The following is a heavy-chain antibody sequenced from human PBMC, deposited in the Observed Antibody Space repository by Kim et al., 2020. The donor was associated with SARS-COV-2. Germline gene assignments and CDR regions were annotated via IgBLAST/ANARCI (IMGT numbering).Heavy chain of an antibody. CDR3: ARHPGSSWYINWFDP. V-gene: IGHV5-10-1*01. CDR2: IDPSDSYT. D-gene: IGHD6-13*01. Sequence: GESLKISCKGSGYSFTSYWISWVRQMPGKGLEWMGRIDPSDSYTNYSPSFQGHVTISADKSISTAYLQWSSLKASDTAMYYCARHPGSSWYINWFDPWGQGTLVTVSS. CDR1: GYSFTSYW. J-gene: IGHJ5*02.